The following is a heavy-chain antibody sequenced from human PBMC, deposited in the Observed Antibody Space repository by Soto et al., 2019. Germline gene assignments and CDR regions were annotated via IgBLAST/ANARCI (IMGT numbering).Heavy chain of an antibody. Sequence: QVQLVQSGAEVKKPGSSVKVSCKASGGTFSSYAISWVRQAPGQGLEWMGGIIPIFGTANYAQKFHGRVTITADESTSTAYMELSRLRSEDTAVYYCARSTYYYDSSALAIYYYYGMDVWGQGTTVTVSS. CDR3: ARSTYYYDSSALAIYYYYGMDV. CDR1: GGTFSSYA. V-gene: IGHV1-69*01. CDR2: IIPIFGTA. D-gene: IGHD3-22*01. J-gene: IGHJ6*02.